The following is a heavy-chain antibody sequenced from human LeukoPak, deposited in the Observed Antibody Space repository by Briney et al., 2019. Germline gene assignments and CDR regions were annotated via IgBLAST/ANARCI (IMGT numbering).Heavy chain of an antibody. Sequence: PSETLSLTCTVSGGSISSYYWSWIRQPPGKGLEWIGYIYYSGSTNYNPSLKSRVTISVDTSKNQFSLKLSSVTAADTAVYYCARDRPDSSGYYVYAFDIWGQGTMVTVSS. CDR3: ARDRPDSSGYYVYAFDI. CDR1: GGSISSYY. V-gene: IGHV4-59*01. CDR2: IYYSGST. D-gene: IGHD3-22*01. J-gene: IGHJ3*02.